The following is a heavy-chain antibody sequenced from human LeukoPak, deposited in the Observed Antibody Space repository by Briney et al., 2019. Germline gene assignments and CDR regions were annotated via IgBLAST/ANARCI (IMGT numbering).Heavy chain of an antibody. D-gene: IGHD6-13*01. V-gene: IGHV3-7*01. Sequence: GGSLRLSCAASGFTFSSYWMSWVRQAPGKGLEWVANIKQDGSEKYYVDSVKGRFTISRDNAKNSLYLQMNSLRAEDTAVYYCASELVLATFDYWGQGTLVTVSS. CDR3: ASELVLATFDY. CDR1: GFTFSSYW. CDR2: IKQDGSEK. J-gene: IGHJ4*02.